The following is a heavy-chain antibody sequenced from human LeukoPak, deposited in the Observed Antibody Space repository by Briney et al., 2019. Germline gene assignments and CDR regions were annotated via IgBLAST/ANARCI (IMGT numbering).Heavy chain of an antibody. J-gene: IGHJ6*03. CDR3: AKYYGPRYYYMDV. V-gene: IGHV3-7*01. CDR1: GCTFSSYA. CDR2: IKEDGSEK. D-gene: IGHD3-10*01. Sequence: GGSLRLSCEASGCTFSSYAMSWVRQAPGKGLEWVANIKEDGSEKYYVDSVKGRFTISRDNAKNSLYLQMNSLRAEDTAVYYCAKYYGPRYYYMDVWGKGTTVTISS.